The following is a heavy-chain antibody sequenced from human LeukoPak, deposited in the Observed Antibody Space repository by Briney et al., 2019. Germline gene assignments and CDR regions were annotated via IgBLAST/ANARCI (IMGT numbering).Heavy chain of an antibody. J-gene: IGHJ4*02. CDR3: ARGTRVGNTGYYFDC. V-gene: IGHV4-59*01. CDR2: FYTGST. CDR1: GGSMSNNY. Sequence: SETLSLTYTVCGGSMSNNYWSWIRQPPGKGLEWIGNFYTGSTYYDPSLRRRVIISVDTSKNHFSLRLSSVTAADTAVYYCARGTRVGNTGYYFDCWLEGATVTVSS. D-gene: IGHD1-1*01.